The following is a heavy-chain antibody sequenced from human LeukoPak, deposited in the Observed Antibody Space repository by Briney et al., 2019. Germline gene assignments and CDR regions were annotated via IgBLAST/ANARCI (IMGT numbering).Heavy chain of an antibody. CDR2: ISTSGST. CDR3: ARSAVGAADFDS. V-gene: IGHV4-4*07. CDR1: GGSIKSYY. Sequence: SETLSLTCTVSGGSIKSYYWNWIRQPAGRGLEWIGRISTSGSTNYNPSLKSRVTMSVNTSTNQFSLKLSSVTAADTAMFYCARSAVGAADFDSWGQGTLVTVSS. J-gene: IGHJ4*02. D-gene: IGHD4/OR15-4a*01.